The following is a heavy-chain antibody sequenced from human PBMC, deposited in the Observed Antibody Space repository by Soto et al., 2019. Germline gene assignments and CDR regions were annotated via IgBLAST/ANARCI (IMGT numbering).Heavy chain of an antibody. D-gene: IGHD3-22*01. Sequence: GGSLRLSCAASGFTFSSYAISWVRQAPGKGLEWVSAISGSGGSTYYADSVKGRFTISRDNSKNTLYLQMNSLRAEDTAVYYCAKAPGFDSSGYYFLDYWGQGTLVTVSS. CDR1: GFTFSSYA. CDR2: ISGSGGST. CDR3: AKAPGFDSSGYYFLDY. V-gene: IGHV3-23*01. J-gene: IGHJ4*02.